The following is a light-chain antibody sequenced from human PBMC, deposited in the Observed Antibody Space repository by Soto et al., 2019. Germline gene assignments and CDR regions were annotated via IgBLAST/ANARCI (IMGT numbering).Light chain of an antibody. CDR3: QQYHTSPWT. V-gene: IGKV4-1*01. CDR1: QSVLYSPNNNNY. CDR2: WAS. J-gene: IGKJ1*01. Sequence: DIVLTQSPDSLAVSLGERATINCKSSQSVLYSPNNNNYLARFQQKPGQPPKLLIYWASTRESGVPDRFSGSGSGTDFTLTISSLQAEDVAVYYCQQYHTSPWTFGQGTKVEIK.